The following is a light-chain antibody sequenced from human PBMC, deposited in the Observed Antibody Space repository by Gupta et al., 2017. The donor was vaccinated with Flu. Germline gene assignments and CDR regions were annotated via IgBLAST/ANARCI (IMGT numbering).Light chain of an antibody. Sequence: VIFMTQSPSLLSASTVDRVTIIFRRSQGISSYLAWYQQKPGKAPELLIYAASTVKSGVPSRFSGSGSGTDFTLTISCRQSEDFATYYCQHKHSFPGTFGQGTKVEIK. CDR2: AAS. CDR1: QGISSY. CDR3: QHKHSFPGT. V-gene: IGKV1D-8*03. J-gene: IGKJ1*01.